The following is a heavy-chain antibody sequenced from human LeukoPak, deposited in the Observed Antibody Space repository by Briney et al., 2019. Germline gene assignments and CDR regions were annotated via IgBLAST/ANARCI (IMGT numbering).Heavy chain of an antibody. D-gene: IGHD3-22*01. CDR2: INPSGGST. Sequence: GASVKVSCKVSGYTFTSYYMHWVRQAPGQGLEWMGIINPSGGSTSYAQKFQGRVTMTRDTSTSTVYMELSSLRSEDTAVYYCAREDTYYYDSSGYYYTLPAPRALDYWGQGTLVTVSS. CDR3: AREDTYYYDSSGYYYTLPAPRALDY. J-gene: IGHJ4*02. CDR1: GYTFTSYY. V-gene: IGHV1-46*01.